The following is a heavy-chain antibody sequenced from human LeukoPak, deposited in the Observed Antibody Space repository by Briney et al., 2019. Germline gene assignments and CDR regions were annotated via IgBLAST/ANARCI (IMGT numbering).Heavy chain of an antibody. J-gene: IGHJ6*03. D-gene: IGHD3-10*01. CDR2: IYSGGST. V-gene: IGHV3-53*01. CDR3: ASGSGSYRTPYYYMDV. CDR1: GFTVSSNY. Sequence: GGSLRLSCVASGFTVSSNYMSWVRQAPGKGLEWVSVIYSGGSTYYADSVKSRFTISRDNSKNTLYLQMNSLRAEDTAVYYCASGSGSYRTPYYYMDVWGTGTTVTVSS.